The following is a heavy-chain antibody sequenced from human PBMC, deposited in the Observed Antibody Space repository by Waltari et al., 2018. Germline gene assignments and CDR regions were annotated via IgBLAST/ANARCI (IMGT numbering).Heavy chain of an antibody. CDR3: ARAIRDQLLPDY. J-gene: IGHJ4*02. CDR1: GYTFTSFD. D-gene: IGHD2-2*01. Sequence: QVQLVQSGAEVKKPGASVKVSCKTSGYTFTSFDVSWVRQATGQGLEWMGWMNPNSFNTSFAQEFGCKVTATTDTSTSTAYMDLSNLRSEDTAIYYCARAIRDQLLPDYWGQGTLVTVSS. V-gene: IGHV1-8*01. CDR2: MNPNSFNT.